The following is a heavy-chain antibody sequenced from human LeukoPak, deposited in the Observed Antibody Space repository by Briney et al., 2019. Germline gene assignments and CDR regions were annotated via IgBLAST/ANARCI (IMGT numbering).Heavy chain of an antibody. D-gene: IGHD2-21*01. Sequence: ASVKVSCKASGYTFTSYGISWVRQAPGQGLEWMGWISAYNGNTNYAQRLQGRVTMTTDTSTSTAYMELRSLRSDDTAVYYCARVFGGASGDRPPPYYYYMDVWGKGTTVTVSS. V-gene: IGHV1-18*01. CDR1: GYTFTSYG. J-gene: IGHJ6*03. CDR2: ISAYNGNT. CDR3: ARVFGGASGDRPPPYYYYMDV.